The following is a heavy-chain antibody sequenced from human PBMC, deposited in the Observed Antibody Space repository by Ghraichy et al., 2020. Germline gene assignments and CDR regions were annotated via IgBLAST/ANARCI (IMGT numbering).Heavy chain of an antibody. V-gene: IGHV4-59*01. D-gene: IGHD3-3*01. CDR3: ARGDFWSGLWFDP. J-gene: IGHJ5*02. Sequence: SETLSLTCTVSGGSISSYYWSWIWQPPGQGLEWIGYIYYSGSTTYNPSLKSRVTISVDTSKNQVALKLSSVTAADTDVYYCARGDFWSGLWFDPCGQGTLVAVPS. CDR2: IYYSGST. CDR1: GGSISSYY.